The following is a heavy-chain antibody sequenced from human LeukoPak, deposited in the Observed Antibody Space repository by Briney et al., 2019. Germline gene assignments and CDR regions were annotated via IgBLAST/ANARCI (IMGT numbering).Heavy chain of an antibody. CDR1: GGSISSGSYY. CDR3: TRAASSGPLFTYHMDV. J-gene: IGHJ6*03. Sequence: SETLSLTCTVSGGSISSGSYYWSWIRQPAGKGLEWIGRIYTSGSTNYNPSLKSRVTISVDTSKNQFSLKLSSVTAADTAVYYCTRAASSGPLFTYHMDVWGKGTTVTVSS. D-gene: IGHD3-22*01. V-gene: IGHV4-61*02. CDR2: IYTSGST.